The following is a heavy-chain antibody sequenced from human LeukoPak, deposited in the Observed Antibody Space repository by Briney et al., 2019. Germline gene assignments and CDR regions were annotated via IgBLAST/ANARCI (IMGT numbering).Heavy chain of an antibody. J-gene: IGHJ3*02. CDR3: ARDVSVVVAAAPGPFDI. CDR1: GGSISSYY. V-gene: IGHV4-4*07. CDR2: IYTSGST. D-gene: IGHD2-15*01. Sequence: SETLSLTCTVSGGSISSYYWSWIRQPAGKGLEWIGRIYTSGSTNYNPSLKSRVTMSVDTSKHQFSLKLSSVTAADTAVYYYARDVSVVVAAAPGPFDIWGQGTMVTVSS.